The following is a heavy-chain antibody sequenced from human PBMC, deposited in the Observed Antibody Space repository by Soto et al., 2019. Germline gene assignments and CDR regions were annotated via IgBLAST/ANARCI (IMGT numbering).Heavy chain of an antibody. Sequence: QVQLVQSGAEVKKPGASVKVSCKASGYTFTSYDINWVRQATEPGLEWMGWMNPNSGNTAYAQKFQGSVTMTMNTSISTAYMELSSLRPEDTAVYYCASLKQDYAVAWGQGTLVTVSS. CDR3: ASLKQDYAVA. V-gene: IGHV1-8*01. CDR1: GYTFTSYD. CDR2: MNPNSGNT. D-gene: IGHD3-16*01. J-gene: IGHJ5*02.